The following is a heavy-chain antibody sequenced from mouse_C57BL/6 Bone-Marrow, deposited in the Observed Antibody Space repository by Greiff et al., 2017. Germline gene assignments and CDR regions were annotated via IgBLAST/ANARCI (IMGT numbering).Heavy chain of an antibody. CDR1: GYTFTSYW. V-gene: IGHV1-64*01. Sequence: QVQLKQPGAELVKPGASVKLSCKASGYTFTSYWMHWVKQRPGQGLEWIGMIHPNSGSTNYNEKFKSKATLTVDKSSSTAYIQLSSLTSEDSAVYYCARSHYCGSSYPWYFDVWGSGTAVTVTS. D-gene: IGHD1-1*01. J-gene: IGHJ1*01. CDR2: IHPNSGST. CDR3: ARSHYCGSSYPWYFDV.